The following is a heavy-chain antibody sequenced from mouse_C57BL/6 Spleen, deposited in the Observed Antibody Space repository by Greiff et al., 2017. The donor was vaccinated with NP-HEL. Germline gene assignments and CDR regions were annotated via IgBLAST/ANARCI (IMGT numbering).Heavy chain of an antibody. CDR3: WRGSNYGSSYDYAMDY. D-gene: IGHD1-1*01. CDR1: ISLSTSGMGL. V-gene: IGHV8-2*01. CDR2: WNNDNY. J-gene: IGHJ4*01. Sequence: QVTLKVSGPGILQPSQTLSLACTFSGISLSTSGMGLSWLRKPSGKALEWLASIWNNDNYYNPSLKSRLTISKETSNYQVFRKLTSVDTADSATYYGAWRGSNYGSSYDYAMDYWGQGTSVTVSS.